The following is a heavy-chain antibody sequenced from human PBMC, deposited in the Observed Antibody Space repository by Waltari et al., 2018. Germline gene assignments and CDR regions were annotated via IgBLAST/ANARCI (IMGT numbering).Heavy chain of an antibody. D-gene: IGHD4-17*01. CDR2: INTNSGDT. Sequence: QVHLVQSGAEVKKPGASVKVSCKASGYTFTGSYIQWVRRAQGQGLEWMGRINTNSGDTNYAQKFQGRVTVTRDTSINTAYMELSSLKSDDTAVYYCARDLGSDYGNRDYWGQGTLVTVPS. V-gene: IGHV1-2*06. J-gene: IGHJ4*02. CDR3: ARDLGSDYGNRDY. CDR1: GYTFTGSY.